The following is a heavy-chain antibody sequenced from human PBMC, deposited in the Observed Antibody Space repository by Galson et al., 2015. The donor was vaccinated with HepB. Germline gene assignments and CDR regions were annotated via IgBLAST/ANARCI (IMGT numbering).Heavy chain of an antibody. CDR3: AKRVKDVRRVTDDWFDP. CDR2: ICPGDSQT. V-gene: IGHV5-51*01. Sequence: QSGAEVKKPGESLKISCKGSGYNFADYWIGWVRQMPGKGLEWMGIICPGDSQTLYSPSVQGQVTISADKTINTVYLQWSSLKASDTALYYCAKRVKDVRRVTDDWFDPWGQGTLVTVSS. J-gene: IGHJ5*02. CDR1: GYNFADYW. D-gene: IGHD3-10*01.